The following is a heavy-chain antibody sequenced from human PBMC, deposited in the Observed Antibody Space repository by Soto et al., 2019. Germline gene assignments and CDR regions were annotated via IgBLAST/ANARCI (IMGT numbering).Heavy chain of an antibody. CDR2: IYSGGST. CDR3: ARLQLQRLRGEYYFDY. V-gene: IGHV3-53*01. D-gene: IGHD1-1*01. J-gene: IGHJ4*02. Sequence: PGGSLRLSCAASGFTVSSNYMSWVRQAPGKGLEWVSVIYSGGSTYYADSVKGRFTISRDNSKNTLYLQMNSLRAEDTAVYYCARLQLQRLRGEYYFDYWGQGTRVTVSS. CDR1: GFTVSSNY.